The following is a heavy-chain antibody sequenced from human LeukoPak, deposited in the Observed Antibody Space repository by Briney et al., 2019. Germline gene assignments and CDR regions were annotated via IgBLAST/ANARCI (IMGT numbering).Heavy chain of an antibody. V-gene: IGHV4-59*01. Sequence: KPSETLSLTCTVSGGSISSYYWSWIRQPPGKGLEWIGYIYYIGSTNYNPSLKSRVTISVDTSNNQFSLKLNSVTAADTAVYYCASTVFGVTYNWFDPWGQGTLVTVSS. J-gene: IGHJ5*02. CDR2: IYYIGST. CDR1: GGSISSYY. D-gene: IGHD3-3*01. CDR3: ASTVFGVTYNWFDP.